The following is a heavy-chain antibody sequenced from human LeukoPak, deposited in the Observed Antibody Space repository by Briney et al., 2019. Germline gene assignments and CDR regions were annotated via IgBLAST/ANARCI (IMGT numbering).Heavy chain of an antibody. CDR3: ANQYSSGWYEEAFDI. V-gene: IGHV3-30*02. CDR1: GFTFSSYG. J-gene: IGHJ3*02. D-gene: IGHD6-19*01. CDR2: IRYDGSNK. Sequence: GGSLRLSCAASGFTFSSYGMRWVRQAPGKGLEWVAFIRYDGSNKYYADSVKGRFTISRDNSKNTLYLQMNSLRAEDTAVYYCANQYSSGWYEEAFDIWGQGTMVTVSS.